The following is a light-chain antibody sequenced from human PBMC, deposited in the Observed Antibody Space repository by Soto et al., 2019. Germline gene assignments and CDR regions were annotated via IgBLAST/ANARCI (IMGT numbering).Light chain of an antibody. J-gene: IGKJ2*01. CDR1: QSVSSS. V-gene: IGKV3-11*01. CDR3: QQRSNWPRT. Sequence: EIVLTQSPATLSLSPGERATLSCRASQSVSSSLGWYQQIPGQAPRLLIYDASNRATGIPARFSGSGSGTDLTLPISSLEPEDFAVYYCQQRSNWPRTFGQGTKLEIK. CDR2: DAS.